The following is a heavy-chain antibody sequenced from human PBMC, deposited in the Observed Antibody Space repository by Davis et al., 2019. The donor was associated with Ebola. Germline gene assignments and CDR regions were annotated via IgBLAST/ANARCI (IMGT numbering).Heavy chain of an antibody. CDR2: ISYDGSNK. V-gene: IGHV3-30-3*01. D-gene: IGHD1-14*01. Sequence: PGGSLRLSCAASGFTFSSYAMHWVRQAPGKGLEWVAVISYDGSNKYYADSVKGRFTISRDNSKNTLYLQMNSLRDEDTAVYYCARDQTGRGWFDPWGQGTLVTVSS. CDR1: GFTFSSYA. J-gene: IGHJ5*02. CDR3: ARDQTGRGWFDP.